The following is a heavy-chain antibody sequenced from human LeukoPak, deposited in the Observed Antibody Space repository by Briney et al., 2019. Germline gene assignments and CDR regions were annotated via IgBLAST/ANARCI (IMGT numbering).Heavy chain of an antibody. CDR3: ARGLDYGDYDPTGPLSDY. Sequence: GGSLRLSCAASGFTFSSYSMNWVRQAPGKGLEWVSSISSSSSYIYYADSVKGRFTISRDNAKNSLYLQMNSLRAEDTAVYYCARGLDYGDYDPTGPLSDYWGQGTLVTVSS. D-gene: IGHD4-17*01. CDR1: GFTFSSYS. CDR2: ISSSSSYI. J-gene: IGHJ4*02. V-gene: IGHV3-21*01.